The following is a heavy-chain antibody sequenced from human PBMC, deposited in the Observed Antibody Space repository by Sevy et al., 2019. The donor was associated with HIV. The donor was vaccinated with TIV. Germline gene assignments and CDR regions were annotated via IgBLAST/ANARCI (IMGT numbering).Heavy chain of an antibody. D-gene: IGHD5-18*01. CDR2: INHSGST. CDR3: ARRVDTAMVQGYYGMDV. V-gene: IGHV4-34*01. Sequence: SETLSLTCAVYGGSFSGYYWSWIRQPPGKGLEWIGEINHSGSTNYNPSLKSRVTISVDTSKNQFSLKLSSVTAADTAVYCCARRVDTAMVQGYYGMDVWGQGTTVTVSS. J-gene: IGHJ6*02. CDR1: GGSFSGYY.